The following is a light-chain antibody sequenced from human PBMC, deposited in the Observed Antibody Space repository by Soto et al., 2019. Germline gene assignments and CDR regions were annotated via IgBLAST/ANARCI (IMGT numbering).Light chain of an antibody. CDR3: QQYDTFPRT. Sequence: EIVLTQSPGPLSLSPGDRATLSCRASQSLSGDYLAWYQQKPGQAPRLLIYDASRRATDIPARFSGSGSGTDFALTISRLEPADFAVYFCQQYDTFPRTFGQGTKVEIQ. J-gene: IGKJ1*01. CDR1: QSLSGDY. V-gene: IGKV3-20*01. CDR2: DAS.